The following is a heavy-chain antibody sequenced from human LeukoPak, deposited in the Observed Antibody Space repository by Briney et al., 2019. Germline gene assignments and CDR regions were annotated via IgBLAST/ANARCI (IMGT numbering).Heavy chain of an antibody. J-gene: IGHJ3*02. D-gene: IGHD5-18*01. CDR1: GGSISSYY. Sequence: SETLSLTCTVSGGSISSYYWSWIRQPPGKGLEWIGYIYYTGSTDYNPSLKSRVAISVDTSKNQFSLKLSSVTAADTAVYYCATPTPGYSYGYGAFDIWGQGTMVTVSS. V-gene: IGHV4-59*08. CDR2: IYYTGST. CDR3: ATPTPGYSYGYGAFDI.